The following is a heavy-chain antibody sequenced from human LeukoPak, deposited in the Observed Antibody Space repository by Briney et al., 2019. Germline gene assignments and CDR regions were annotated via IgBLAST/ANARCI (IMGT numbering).Heavy chain of an antibody. V-gene: IGHV3-7*01. J-gene: IGHJ4*02. CDR2: IQQDGTEK. Sequence: PGGSLRLSCAASGFTFTTYWMSWVRQAPGKGLEWVANIQQDGTEKYYVDSVKGRFTISRANAKNSLYLQMNSLRVEDTAVYFCAKVAKYYYGSETYYFFEHWGQGTPVTASS. CDR3: AKVAKYYYGSETYYFFEH. CDR1: GFTFTTYW. D-gene: IGHD3-10*01.